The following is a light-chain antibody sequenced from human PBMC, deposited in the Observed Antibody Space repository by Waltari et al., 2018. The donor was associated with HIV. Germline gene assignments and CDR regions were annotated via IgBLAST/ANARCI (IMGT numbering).Light chain of an antibody. J-gene: IGKJ1*01. V-gene: IGKV1-5*03. CDR1: QSISTW. CDR3: QQYKSTPWM. CDR2: AAS. Sequence: DTQMTQSPSTVSASIGDRVTITCRASQSISTWLAWYQLKPGKVPKLLIHAASSLESGVSTRSSGSGSGTEFTLTINSLQPDDSATYFCQQYKSTPWMFGQGTKVEIK.